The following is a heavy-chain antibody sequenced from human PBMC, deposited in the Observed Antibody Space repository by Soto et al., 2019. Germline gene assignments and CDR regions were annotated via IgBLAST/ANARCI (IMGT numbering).Heavy chain of an antibody. Sequence: GASVKVSCKASVGTFSNYIISWVRQAPGQGLEWMGRIIPILGIANYAQKFQGRVTITADKSTSTAYLELSSLRSEDTAVYYCARFPQTSIVGAAYFDYWGQGTLVTVSS. CDR1: VGTFSNYI. CDR2: IIPILGIA. CDR3: ARFPQTSIVGAAYFDY. V-gene: IGHV1-69*02. D-gene: IGHD1-26*01. J-gene: IGHJ4*02.